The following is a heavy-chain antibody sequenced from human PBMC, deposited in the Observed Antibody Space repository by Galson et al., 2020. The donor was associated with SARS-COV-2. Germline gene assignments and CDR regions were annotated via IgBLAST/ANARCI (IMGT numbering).Heavy chain of an antibody. Sequence: GGSLRLSCAASGFTFSSYGMHWVRQAPGKGLEWVAVIWYDGSNKYYADSVKGRFTISRDNSKNTLYLQMNSLRAEDTAVYYCARDGGDYIYYYFGMDVWGQGTTVTVSS. CDR2: IWYDGSNK. CDR1: GFTFSSYG. V-gene: IGHV3-33*01. D-gene: IGHD2-21*02. J-gene: IGHJ6*02. CDR3: ARDGGDYIYYYFGMDV.